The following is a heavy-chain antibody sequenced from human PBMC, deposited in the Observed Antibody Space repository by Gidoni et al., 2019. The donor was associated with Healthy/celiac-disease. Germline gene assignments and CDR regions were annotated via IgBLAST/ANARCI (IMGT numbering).Heavy chain of an antibody. J-gene: IGHJ4*02. CDR3: ARSGRPYSYGYSLTY. D-gene: IGHD5-18*01. V-gene: IGHV4-34*01. CDR2: INHSGST. Sequence: PGKGLEWIGEINHSGSTNYNPSLKSRVTISVDTSKNQFSLKLISVTAADTAVYYCARSGRPYSYGYSLTYWGQGTLVTVSS.